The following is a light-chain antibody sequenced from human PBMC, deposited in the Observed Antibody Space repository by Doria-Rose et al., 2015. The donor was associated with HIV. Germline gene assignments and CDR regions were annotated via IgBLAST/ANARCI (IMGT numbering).Light chain of an antibody. CDR1: QSSSSTY. V-gene: IGKV3-20*01. J-gene: IGKJ1*01. Sequence: EIVLTQSPGTLSLSPGERATLSCRASQSSSSTYLAWYQQKPGQAPSLLIYDGSTRATGIPDRFSASGSGTDFTLTINRLEPEDFAPYYCHQYGTSWTFGQGTKVEI. CDR3: HQYGTSWT. CDR2: DGS.